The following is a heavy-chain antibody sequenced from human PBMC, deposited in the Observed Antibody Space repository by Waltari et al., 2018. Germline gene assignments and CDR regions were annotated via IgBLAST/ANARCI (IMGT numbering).Heavy chain of an antibody. D-gene: IGHD2-21*02. CDR2: FDPEDGET. CDR1: GYTLTELS. CDR3: ATRYPWVYGGNSLGYFDL. Sequence: QVQLVQSGAEVKKPGASVKVSCKVSGYTLTELSMHWVRQAPGKGLEWMGGFDPEDGETIYAQKFQGRVTMTEDTSTDTAYMELSSLRSEDTAVYYCATRYPWVYGGNSLGYFDLWGRGTLVTVSS. V-gene: IGHV1-24*01. J-gene: IGHJ2*01.